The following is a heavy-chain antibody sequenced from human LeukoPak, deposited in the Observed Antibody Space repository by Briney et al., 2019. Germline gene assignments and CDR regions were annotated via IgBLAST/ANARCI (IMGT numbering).Heavy chain of an antibody. CDR1: GFTFSSYA. CDR3: AKEEGWSSSPANYYYYGMDV. CDR2: ISGGGGST. D-gene: IGHD6-13*01. V-gene: IGHV3-23*01. J-gene: IGHJ6*02. Sequence: GGSLRLSCAASGFTFSSYAMSCVRQAPGMGLEWVSAISGGGGSTYYADSVKGRFTISRDNSKNTLYLQMNSLRAEDTAVYYCAKEEGWSSSPANYYYYGMDVWGQGTTVTVSS.